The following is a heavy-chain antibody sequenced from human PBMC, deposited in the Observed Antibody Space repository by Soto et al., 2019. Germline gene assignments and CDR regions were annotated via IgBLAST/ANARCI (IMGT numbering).Heavy chain of an antibody. CDR3: ARARETYSSSWYQGANFDY. Sequence: ASVKVSCKSSGYTFTGYYMHWVRQAPGQGLEWMGWIIPIIGSANYAQKFQGRVTMTTDESTSTAYMELSSLRSEDTAVYYCARARETYSSSWYQGANFDYWGQGTLVTVSS. J-gene: IGHJ4*02. V-gene: IGHV1-2*02. CDR2: IIPIIGSA. CDR1: GYTFTGYY. D-gene: IGHD6-13*01.